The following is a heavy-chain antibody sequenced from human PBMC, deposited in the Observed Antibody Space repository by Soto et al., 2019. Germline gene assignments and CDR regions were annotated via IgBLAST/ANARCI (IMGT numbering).Heavy chain of an antibody. D-gene: IGHD4-17*01. Sequence: QVQLVESGGGVVQPGRSLRLSCAASGFTFSSYAMHWVRQAPGKGLEWVAVISYYGSNKYYADSVKGRFTISRDNSKNTMYLQMNSLRAEDTAVEYCANYGDFAYWGQGTLVTVSS. CDR3: ANYGDFAY. V-gene: IGHV3-30-3*01. CDR1: GFTFSSYA. J-gene: IGHJ4*02. CDR2: ISYYGSNK.